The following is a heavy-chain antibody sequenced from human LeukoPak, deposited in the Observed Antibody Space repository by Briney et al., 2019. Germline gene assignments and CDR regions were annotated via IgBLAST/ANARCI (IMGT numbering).Heavy chain of an antibody. CDR1: GFTFSSYG. V-gene: IGHV3-30*03. J-gene: IGHJ6*02. D-gene: IGHD3-22*01. Sequence: GGSLRLSCAASGFTFSSYGMHWVRQAPGKGLEWVAVISYDGSNKYYADSVKGRFTISRDNSKNTLYLQMNSLRAEDTAVYYCAIVHYYDSSGYYYLDYYYGMDVWGQGTTVTVSS. CDR3: AIVHYYDSSGYYYLDYYYGMDV. CDR2: ISYDGSNK.